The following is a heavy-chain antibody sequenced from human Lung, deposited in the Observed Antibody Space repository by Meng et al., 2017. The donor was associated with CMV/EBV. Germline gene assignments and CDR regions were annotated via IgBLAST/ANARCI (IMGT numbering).Heavy chain of an antibody. J-gene: IGHJ4*02. CDR2: ITGSGGST. CDR1: GFTFSSFA. D-gene: IGHD6-13*01. Sequence: GESLKISCAASGFTFSSFAMSWVRQAPGKGLEWVSAITGSGGSTYYADSVRGRFTISRDNSKNTLYLQLNSLRAEDTAVYYCAKAFSSSWYREYYDYWGQGTLVTGSS. CDR3: AKAFSSSWYREYYDY. V-gene: IGHV3-23*01.